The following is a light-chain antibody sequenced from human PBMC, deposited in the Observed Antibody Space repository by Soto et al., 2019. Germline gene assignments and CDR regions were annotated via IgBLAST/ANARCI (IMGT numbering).Light chain of an antibody. CDR2: EVS. Sequence: QSALTQPPSASGSPGQSVTISCTGTSSDVVGYNYVSWYQQHPGKAPKLMIYEVSKRPSGVPDRFSGSKSGNTASLTVSGLQAEDEADYDCSSYADSNEYVCGTGTKVTVL. J-gene: IGLJ1*01. V-gene: IGLV2-8*01. CDR3: SSYADSNEYV. CDR1: SSDVVGYNY.